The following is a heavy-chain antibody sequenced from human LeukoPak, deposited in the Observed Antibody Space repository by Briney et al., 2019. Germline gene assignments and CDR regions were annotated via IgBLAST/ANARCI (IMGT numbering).Heavy chain of an antibody. CDR3: AREFFRGEWD. CDR2: ISWNSGSI. D-gene: IGHD3-10*01. V-gene: IGHV3-9*01. Sequence: GGSLRLSCAASGFTFDDYAMHWVRQAPGKGLEWVSGISWNSGSIGYADSVKGRFTISRDNAKNSLYLQMNSLRAEDTAVYYCAREFFRGEWDWGQGTLVTVSS. J-gene: IGHJ4*02. CDR1: GFTFDDYA.